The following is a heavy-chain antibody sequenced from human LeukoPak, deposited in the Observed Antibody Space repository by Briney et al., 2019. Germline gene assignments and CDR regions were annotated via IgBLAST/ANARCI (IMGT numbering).Heavy chain of an antibody. Sequence: ASVKVSCKASGYTFTSYGISWVRQAPGQGLEWMGWISAYNGSTNYAQKLQGRVTMTTDTSTSTAYMELNSLRAEDTAVYYCARASRDWQLEHYYYYGMDVWGQGTTVTVSS. CDR1: GYTFTSYG. CDR2: ISAYNGST. CDR3: ARASRDWQLEHYYYYGMDV. V-gene: IGHV1-18*01. J-gene: IGHJ6*02. D-gene: IGHD6-13*01.